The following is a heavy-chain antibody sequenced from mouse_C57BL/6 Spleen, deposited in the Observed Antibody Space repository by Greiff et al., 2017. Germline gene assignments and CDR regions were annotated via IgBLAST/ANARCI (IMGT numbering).Heavy chain of an antibody. CDR3: ARGGYYLYFDV. V-gene: IGHV5-17*01. CDR1: GFTFSDYG. J-gene: IGHJ1*03. Sequence: EVHLVESGGGLVKPGGSLKLSCAASGFTFSDYGMHWVRQAPEKGLEWVAYISSGSSTIYYAYTMKGRFTISRDNAKNTLFLQMTSVRSEDTALYCCARGGYYLYFDVWGTGTTVTVSS. D-gene: IGHD1-1*02. CDR2: ISSGSSTI.